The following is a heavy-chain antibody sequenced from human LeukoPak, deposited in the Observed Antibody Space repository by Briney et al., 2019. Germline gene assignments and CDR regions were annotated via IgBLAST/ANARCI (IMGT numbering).Heavy chain of an antibody. CDR1: GDSISSYY. J-gene: IGHJ3*02. CDR2: IYYSGNT. V-gene: IGHV4-59*01. Sequence: SETLSLTCTVSGDSISSYYWSWIRQPPGKGLEWIGCIYYSGNTNYNPSLKSRATISIDTSKNQFSLKLSSVTAADTAVYYCARDYAFDIWGQGTMVTVSS. CDR3: ARDYAFDI.